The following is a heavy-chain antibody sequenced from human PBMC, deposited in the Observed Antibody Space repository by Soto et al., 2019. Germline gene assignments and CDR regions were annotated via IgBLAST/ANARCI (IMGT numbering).Heavy chain of an antibody. CDR3: TRFSMDSSSGWFDP. D-gene: IGHD6-6*01. V-gene: IGHV3-73*02. Sequence: EVQLVESGGDLVQPGGSLKVSCAASGFTFSGSAIHWVRQASGKGLEWVGRIRSKVNTYATAYAASVKGGFSISRDDSKNTAYLEMNSLKTEDTAVYYCTRFSMDSSSGWFDPWGQGTLVAVSS. CDR2: IRSKVNTYAT. CDR1: GFTFSGSA. J-gene: IGHJ5*02.